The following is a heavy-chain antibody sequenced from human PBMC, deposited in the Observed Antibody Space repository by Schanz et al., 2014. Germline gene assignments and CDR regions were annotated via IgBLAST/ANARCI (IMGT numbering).Heavy chain of an antibody. CDR1: GFTFSDAW. CDR3: VRERTNDGGNSYFFDH. J-gene: IGHJ4*02. D-gene: IGHD2-21*02. Sequence: DVQLLESGGGLVQPGGSLRLSCAASGFTFSDAWMNWVRQAPGKGLEWVSSISSRSSHIYYADSVKGRFTVSRDNAKNSVYLQMNGLRVEDTAVYYCVRERTNDGGNSYFFDHWGQGTLVTVSS. V-gene: IGHV3-21*01. CDR2: ISSRSSHI.